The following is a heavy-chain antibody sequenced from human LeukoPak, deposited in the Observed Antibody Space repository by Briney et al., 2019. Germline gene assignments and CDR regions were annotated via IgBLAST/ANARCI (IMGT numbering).Heavy chain of an antibody. J-gene: IGHJ4*02. CDR3: ASPTGGGWYDLVNY. CDR1: EFTVSNNY. CDR2: LYSGGRA. D-gene: IGHD6-19*01. Sequence: GSLRLSCAASEFTVSNNYMSWVRQAPGKGLEWVSVLYSGGRAYYTDSVNGRFTISRDNSKNMLYLQMNSLRAEDTAVYYCASPTGGGWYDLVNYWAQGTLVTVSS. V-gene: IGHV3-66*01.